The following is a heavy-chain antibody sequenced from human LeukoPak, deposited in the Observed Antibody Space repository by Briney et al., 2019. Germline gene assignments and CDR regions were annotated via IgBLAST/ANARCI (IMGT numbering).Heavy chain of an antibody. CDR3: ARSVGAAADTYYYYYGMDV. D-gene: IGHD6-13*01. Sequence: GGSLRLSCAASGFTFDDYAMHWVRQAPGKGLEWVSGISWNSGSMDYADSVKGRFTISRDNSKNTLYLQMNSLRAEDTAVYYCARSVGAAADTYYYYYGMDVWGQGTTVTVSS. J-gene: IGHJ6*02. CDR1: GFTFDDYA. V-gene: IGHV3-9*01. CDR2: ISWNSGSM.